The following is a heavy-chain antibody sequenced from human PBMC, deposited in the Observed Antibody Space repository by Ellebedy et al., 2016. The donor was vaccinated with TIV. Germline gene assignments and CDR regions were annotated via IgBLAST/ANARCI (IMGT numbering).Heavy chain of an antibody. Sequence: GESLKISCAASGFTFSSYWMSWVRQAPGKGLEWVANIKQDGSEKYYVDSVKGRFTISRDNAKNSLYLQMNSLRAEDTAVYYCARDREDYGGNPDAFDIWGQGTMVTVSS. CDR1: GFTFSSYW. CDR2: IKQDGSEK. D-gene: IGHD4-23*01. V-gene: IGHV3-7*01. J-gene: IGHJ3*02. CDR3: ARDREDYGGNPDAFDI.